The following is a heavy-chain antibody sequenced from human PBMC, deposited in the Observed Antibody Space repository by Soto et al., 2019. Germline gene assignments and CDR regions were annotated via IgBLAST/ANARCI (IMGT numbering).Heavy chain of an antibody. CDR2: IYNSGST. CDR1: GGSISNYY. Sequence: SETLSLTCTISGGSISNYYWTWIRQPPGKGLEWIGFIYNSGSTYYNSSLKSRVTISVDRSKNHFFQNLTSVTAADTAVYYCATYRKFFQIWGQGTKVTVSS. V-gene: IGHV4-59*04. J-gene: IGHJ3*02. CDR3: ATYRKFFQI.